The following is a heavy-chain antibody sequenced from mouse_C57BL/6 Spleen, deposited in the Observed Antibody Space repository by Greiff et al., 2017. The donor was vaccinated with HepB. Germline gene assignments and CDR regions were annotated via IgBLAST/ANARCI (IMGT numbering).Heavy chain of an antibody. CDR1: GYTFTDYY. CDR2: INPYNGGT. V-gene: IGHV1-19*01. CDR3: ARPMYDGYYGFAY. Sequence: VQLKQSGPVLVKPGASVKMSCKASGYTFTDYYMNWVKQSHGKSLEWIGVINPYNGGTSYNQKFKGKATLTVDKSSSTAYMELNSLTSEDSAVYYCARPMYDGYYGFAYWGQGTLVTVSA. J-gene: IGHJ3*01. D-gene: IGHD2-3*01.